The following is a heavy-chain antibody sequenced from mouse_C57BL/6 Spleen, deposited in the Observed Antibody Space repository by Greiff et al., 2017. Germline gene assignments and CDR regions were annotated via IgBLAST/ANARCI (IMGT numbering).Heavy chain of an antibody. CDR2: IHPSDSDT. Sequence: QVQLQQSGAALVKPGASVKVSCKASGYTFTSSGMHWVKQRPGQGLEWIGRIHPSDSDTNYNQKFKGKATLTVDKSSRTAYMQLSSLTSEDSAVYYCAIATMVSAAMDYWGQGTSVTVSS. CDR3: AIATMVSAAMDY. J-gene: IGHJ4*01. D-gene: IGHD2-2*01. CDR1: GYTFTSSG. V-gene: IGHV1-74*01.